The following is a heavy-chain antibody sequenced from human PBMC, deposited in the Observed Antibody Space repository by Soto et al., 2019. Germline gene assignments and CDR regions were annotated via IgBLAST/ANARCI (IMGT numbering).Heavy chain of an antibody. Sequence: LRLSCAASGFTFSSYWMSWVRQAPGKGLEWVANIKQDGSEKYYVDSVKGRFTISRDNAKNSLYLQMNSLRAEDTAVYYCASSGTLLWFGELFSAFDIWGQGTMVTVSS. CDR2: IKQDGSEK. J-gene: IGHJ3*02. V-gene: IGHV3-7*01. CDR3: ASSGTLLWFGELFSAFDI. D-gene: IGHD3-10*01. CDR1: GFTFSSYW.